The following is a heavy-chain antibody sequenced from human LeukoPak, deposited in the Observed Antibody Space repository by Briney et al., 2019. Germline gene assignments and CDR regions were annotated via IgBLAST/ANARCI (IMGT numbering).Heavy chain of an antibody. CDR3: AKNTEGGHDFAQTPYYFDC. D-gene: IGHD3-3*01. CDR2: LSGSGGST. V-gene: IGHV3-23*01. Sequence: GGSLRLSCAASGFTFSSYAMSWVRQAPGKGLEWVSILSGSGGSTYYADSVKGRFTISRDNSKNTLYLQMNSLRAEDTALYFCAKNTEGGHDFAQTPYYFDCWGQGTLVTVSS. J-gene: IGHJ4*02. CDR1: GFTFSSYA.